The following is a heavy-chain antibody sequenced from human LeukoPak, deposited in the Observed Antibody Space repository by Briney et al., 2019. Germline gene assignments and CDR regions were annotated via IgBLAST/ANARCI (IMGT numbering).Heavy chain of an antibody. Sequence: GGSLRLSCAASGFTFHDYAMLWVRQAPGKGLEWVSCISRNSGSIGYADSVKGRFTISRDNAKNSLYLQMNSLRAEDTALYYCAKPRSSSSGWSAFHIWGQGTMVTVSS. V-gene: IGHV3-9*01. D-gene: IGHD6-19*01. CDR2: ISRNSGSI. CDR3: AKPRSSSSGWSAFHI. CDR1: GFTFHDYA. J-gene: IGHJ3*02.